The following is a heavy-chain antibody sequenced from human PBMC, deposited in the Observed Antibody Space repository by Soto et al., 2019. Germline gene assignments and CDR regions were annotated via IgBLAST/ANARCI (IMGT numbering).Heavy chain of an antibody. J-gene: IGHJ6*02. Sequence: GGSLRLSCAASGFTFSSYAMHWVRQAPGKGLEWVAVISYDGSNKYYADSVKGRFTISRDNSKNTLYLQMNSLRAEDTALYYCARDLYKLGYCSGGSCYPYGMDVWGQGT. D-gene: IGHD2-15*01. CDR3: ARDLYKLGYCSGGSCYPYGMDV. CDR1: GFTFSSYA. V-gene: IGHV3-30-3*01. CDR2: ISYDGSNK.